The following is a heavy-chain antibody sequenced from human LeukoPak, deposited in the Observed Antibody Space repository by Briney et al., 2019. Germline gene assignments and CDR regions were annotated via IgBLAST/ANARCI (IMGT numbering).Heavy chain of an antibody. CDR3: ARATPVGYCSSTSCYGTYFDY. D-gene: IGHD2-2*01. V-gene: IGHV4-34*01. CDR2: INHSEST. CDR1: GGSFSGYY. J-gene: IGHJ4*02. Sequence: SESLSLTCAVYGGSFSGYYWSWIRQPPGKGLGWIGEINHSESTNYNPSLKSRVTISVDTSKNQFSLKLSSVTAADAAVYYCARATPVGYCSSTSCYGTYFDYWGQGTLVTVSS.